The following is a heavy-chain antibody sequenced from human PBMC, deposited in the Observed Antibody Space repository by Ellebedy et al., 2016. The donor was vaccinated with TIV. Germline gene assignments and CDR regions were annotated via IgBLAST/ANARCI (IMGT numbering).Heavy chain of an antibody. CDR3: ARDLSGRFDP. Sequence: GESLKISCAASGFTFSSHGMHWVRQAPGKGLEWVAINPSDGGSIYYADSVKGRFTISRDNSKNTLFLQMDSLRVDDTAVYYCARDLSGRFDPWGQGTLVTVSS. D-gene: IGHD3-10*01. V-gene: IGHV3-30*19. J-gene: IGHJ5*02. CDR2: NPSDGGSI. CDR1: GFTFSSHG.